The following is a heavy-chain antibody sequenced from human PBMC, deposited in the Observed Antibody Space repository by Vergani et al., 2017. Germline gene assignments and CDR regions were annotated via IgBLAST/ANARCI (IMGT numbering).Heavy chain of an antibody. CDR1: GYTFTSYA. Sequence: QVQLVQSGAEVKKPGASVKVSCKASGYTFTSYAMHWVRQAPGQRHEWMGWINAGNGNTKYSQTFQGRVTITRDTSASTAYMELSSLRSEDTAVYYCARGEPYSCGWYKLDYWGQGTLVTVSS. CDR3: ARGEPYSCGWYKLDY. J-gene: IGHJ4*02. CDR2: INAGNGNT. V-gene: IGHV1-3*01. D-gene: IGHD6-19*01.